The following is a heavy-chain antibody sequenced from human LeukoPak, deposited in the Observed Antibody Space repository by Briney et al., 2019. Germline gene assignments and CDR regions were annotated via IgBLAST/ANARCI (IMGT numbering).Heavy chain of an antibody. CDR3: ARGGREAVRIFGVVIPPRYYYGMDV. CDR2: INPNTGVT. D-gene: IGHD3-3*01. J-gene: IGHJ6*02. CDR1: GYTFSGHY. V-gene: IGHV1-2*06. Sequence: PRASVKVSCKASGYTFSGHYLHWVRQAPGQGLEWMGRINPNTGVTQYTENFQGRVTMTGDTSISTAYMELSSLRSEDTAVYYCARGGREAVRIFGVVIPPRYYYGMDVWGQGTTVTVSS.